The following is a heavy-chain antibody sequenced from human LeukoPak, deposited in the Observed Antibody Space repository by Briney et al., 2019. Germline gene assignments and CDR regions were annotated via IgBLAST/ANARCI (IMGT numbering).Heavy chain of an antibody. V-gene: IGHV4-31*03. J-gene: IGHJ4*02. Sequence: SETLSLTCTVSGGSISSGGYYWSWIRQHPGKGLEWIGYIYYSGSTYYNPSLKSRVTISVDTSKNEFSLKLNSVTAADTAVYFCVRREYQLLFAYWGQGTLVTVSS. CDR3: VRREYQLLFAY. CDR2: IYYSGST. CDR1: GGSISSGGYY. D-gene: IGHD2-21*01.